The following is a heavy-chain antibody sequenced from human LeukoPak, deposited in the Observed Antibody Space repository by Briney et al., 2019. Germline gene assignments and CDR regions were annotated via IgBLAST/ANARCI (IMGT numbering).Heavy chain of an antibody. D-gene: IGHD2/OR15-2a*01. Sequence: SETLSLTCAVYGGSFSGYYWSWIRQPPGKGLEWIGEINHSGSANYNPSLKSRVTLSVDTSKNQFSLKLSSVTAADTAVYYCARVYDSDIWGQGTMVTVSS. J-gene: IGHJ3*02. V-gene: IGHV4-34*01. CDR2: INHSGSA. CDR3: ARVYDSDI. CDR1: GGSFSGYY.